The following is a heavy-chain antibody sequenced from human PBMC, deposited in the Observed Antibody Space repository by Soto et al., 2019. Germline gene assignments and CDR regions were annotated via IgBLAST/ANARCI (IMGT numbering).Heavy chain of an antibody. CDR1: GFTFSSYW. J-gene: IGHJ5*02. D-gene: IGHD2-21*01. CDR3: ARQPRAPDS. CDR2: TKQDGSEK. V-gene: IGHV3-7*03. Sequence: EVQLVESGGGLVQPGGSLRLSCAASGFTFSSYWMTWVRQAPGKGLECVANTKQDGSEKYYVDSVKGRFTISRDNAKNSLYLQMNSLRAEDTAVYYCARQPRAPDSWGQGTLVTVSS.